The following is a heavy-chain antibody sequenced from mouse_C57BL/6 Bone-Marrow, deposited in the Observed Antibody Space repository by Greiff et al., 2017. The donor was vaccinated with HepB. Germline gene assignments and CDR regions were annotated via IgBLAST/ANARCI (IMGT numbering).Heavy chain of an antibody. CDR3: ARGFITTVVDLFDY. CDR2: INPSNGGT. J-gene: IGHJ2*01. D-gene: IGHD1-1*01. CDR1: GYTFTSYW. Sequence: LVESGPVLVKPGASVKMSCKASGYTFTSYWMHWVKQRPGQGLEWIGNINPSNGGTNYNEKFKSKATLTVDKSSSTAYMQLSSLTSEDSAVYYCARGFITTVVDLFDYWGQGTTLTVSS. V-gene: IGHV1-53*01.